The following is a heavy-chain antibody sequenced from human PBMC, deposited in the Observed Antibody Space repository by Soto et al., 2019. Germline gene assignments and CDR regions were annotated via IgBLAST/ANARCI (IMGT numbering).Heavy chain of an antibody. CDR2: IYYSGST. D-gene: IGHD6-6*01. CDR3: ARGRTEYSSSSDWFDP. CDR1: GGSISSGDYY. Sequence: SETLSLTCTVSGGSISSGDYYWSWIRQPPGKGLEWIGYIYYSGSTYYNPSLKSRVTISVDTSKNQFSLKLSSVTAADTAVYYCARGRTEYSSSSDWFDPWGQGTLVTVSS. J-gene: IGHJ5*02. V-gene: IGHV4-30-4*01.